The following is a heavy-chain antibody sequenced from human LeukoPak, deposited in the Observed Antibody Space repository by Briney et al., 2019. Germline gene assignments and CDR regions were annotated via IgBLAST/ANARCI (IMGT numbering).Heavy chain of an antibody. CDR1: GFTFSSYA. J-gene: IGHJ3*02. CDR2: ISGSGGST. Sequence: GGSLRLSCAASGFTFSSYAMSWVRQAPGKGLERVSAISGSGGSTYYADSVKGRFTISRDNSKNTLYLQMNSLRAEDTAVYYCAKTRRDYGDYDDAFDIWGQGTMVTVSS. D-gene: IGHD4-17*01. V-gene: IGHV3-23*01. CDR3: AKTRRDYGDYDDAFDI.